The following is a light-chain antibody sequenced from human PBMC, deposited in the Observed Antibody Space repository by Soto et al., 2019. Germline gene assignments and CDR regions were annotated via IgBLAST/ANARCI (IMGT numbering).Light chain of an antibody. J-gene: IGKJ4*01. CDR1: QTVGRY. V-gene: IGKV3-20*01. CDR2: DAS. CDR3: HKHGSSPLT. Sequence: EIEMTQSPATLPTSSVESATLSCKASQTVGRYLAWFQQIPGQAPRLLIYDASNRATGIPDRFSGSGSGTDFTLTIRRLEPEELAVDFCHKHGSSPLTCGGGSMGDLK.